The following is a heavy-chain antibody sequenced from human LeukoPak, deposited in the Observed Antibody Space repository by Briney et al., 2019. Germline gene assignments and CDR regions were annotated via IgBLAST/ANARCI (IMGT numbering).Heavy chain of an antibody. CDR1: RFTFSSYA. D-gene: IGHD3-16*01. Sequence: VGSLRLSCAASRFTFSSYAMSWVRQAPGKGLEWVSAISDSGGGTYYADSVKGRFTISRDNSKNTLYLQMNGLRAEDTAVYYCVKDRATRRWGTQEFDYWGQGTLVTVSS. CDR3: VKDRATRRWGTQEFDY. V-gene: IGHV3-23*01. J-gene: IGHJ4*02. CDR2: ISDSGGGT.